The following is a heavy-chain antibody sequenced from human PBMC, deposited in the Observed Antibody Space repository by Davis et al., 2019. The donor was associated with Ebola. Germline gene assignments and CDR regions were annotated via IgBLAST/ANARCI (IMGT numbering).Heavy chain of an antibody. CDR2: IYYSGST. Sequence: SETLSLTCTVSGGSISSSSYYWGWIRQPPGKGLEWFGSIYYSGSTYYNPSLKSRVTISVDTSKNQFSLKLSSVTAADTAVYYCARHERGRDYWGQGTLVTVSS. J-gene: IGHJ4*02. CDR1: GGSISSSSYY. V-gene: IGHV4-39*01. CDR3: ARHERGRDY. D-gene: IGHD1-1*01.